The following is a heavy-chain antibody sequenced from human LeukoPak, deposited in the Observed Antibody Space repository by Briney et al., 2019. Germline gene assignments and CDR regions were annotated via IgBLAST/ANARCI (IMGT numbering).Heavy chain of an antibody. CDR2: TYYRSKWYN. CDR3: AVTRGYSYGFVR. D-gene: IGHD5-18*01. CDR1: GDSVSSNSAA. J-gene: IGHJ4*02. Sequence: SQTLSLTCAIYGDSVSSNSAAWNWIRQSPSRGLEWLGRTYYRSKWYNDYAVSVKSRVTINPDTSKNQFSLQLNSVTPEDTAVYYCAVTRGYSYGFVRWGQGTLVTVSS. V-gene: IGHV6-1*01.